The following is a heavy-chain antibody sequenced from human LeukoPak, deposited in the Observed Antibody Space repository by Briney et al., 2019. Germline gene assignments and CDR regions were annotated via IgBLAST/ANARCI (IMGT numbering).Heavy chain of an antibody. Sequence: GGTLTLSCAASGFTISSYEMYWVRNPPGQGQERVSYISSCGSTISYADSVKGRFTISRDNAKNSLHLEMNSLRAEDTAVYYCARVGLVQLSLREGYYFDYWGEGALVTVSS. V-gene: IGHV3-48*03. CDR2: ISSCGSTI. CDR3: ARVGLVQLSLREGYYFDY. D-gene: IGHD5-18*01. J-gene: IGHJ4*02. CDR1: GFTISSYE.